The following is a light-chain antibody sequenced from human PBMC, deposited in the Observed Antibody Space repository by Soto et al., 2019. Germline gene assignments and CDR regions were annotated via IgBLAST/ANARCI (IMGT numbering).Light chain of an antibody. V-gene: IGLV2-14*03. CDR3: SSYTSISTYVV. Sequence: QSALTQPASVSGSPGQSITISCTGTSSDVGGYNYVSWYQQHPGKVPKLMIYDVSNRPSGVSNRFSGSKSGNTASLTISGLQAEDEADYYCSSYTSISTYVVFGGGTKVTVL. CDR2: DVS. CDR1: SSDVGGYNY. J-gene: IGLJ2*01.